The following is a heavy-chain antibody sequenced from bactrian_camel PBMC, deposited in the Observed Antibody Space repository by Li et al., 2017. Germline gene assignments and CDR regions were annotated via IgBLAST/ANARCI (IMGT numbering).Heavy chain of an antibody. Sequence: DVQLVESGGGSVQAGGSLRLSCAASGSTYESYCMGWFRQAPGKEREGVAGFDVGRRTPYYVDSVKGRFTITQDHAKNTLYLRLDSLTPEDSGVYTCAAKRGSYCGSFTGFNYWGRGTQDTVS. CDR3: AAKRGSYCGSFTGFNY. CDR1: GSTYESYC. V-gene: IGHV3S32*01. D-gene: IGHD2*01. J-gene: IGHJ4*01. CDR2: FDVGRRTP.